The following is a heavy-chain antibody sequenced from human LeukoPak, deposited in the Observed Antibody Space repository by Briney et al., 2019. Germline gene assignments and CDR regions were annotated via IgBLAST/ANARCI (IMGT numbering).Heavy chain of an antibody. CDR3: VTLTMAVSEHAFDL. CDR2: INPDGTST. Sequence: GVSLRHSCAASGFTFNTYRVHWVRQAAGKGLLWVSRINPDGTSTSHADVVKGRFSISRDNAENTVSLQMNSLRAEDTAVYYCVTLTMAVSEHAFDLWGQGTVVTVSP. D-gene: IGHD4/OR15-4a*01. V-gene: IGHV3-74*01. J-gene: IGHJ3*01. CDR1: GFTFNTYR.